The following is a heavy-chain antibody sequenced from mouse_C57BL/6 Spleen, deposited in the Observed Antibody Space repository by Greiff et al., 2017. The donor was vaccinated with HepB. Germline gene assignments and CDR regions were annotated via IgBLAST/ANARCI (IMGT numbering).Heavy chain of an antibody. CDR1: GFTFSSYG. Sequence: EVQGVESGGDLVKPGGSLKLSCAASGFTFSSYGMSWVRQTPDKRLEWVATISSGGSYTYYPDSVKGRFTISRDNAKNTLYLQMSSLKSEDTAMYYCARQGSSGYAMDYWGQRTSVTVSS. D-gene: IGHD3-2*02. J-gene: IGHJ4*01. V-gene: IGHV5-6*01. CDR3: ARQGSSGYAMDY. CDR2: ISSGGSYT.